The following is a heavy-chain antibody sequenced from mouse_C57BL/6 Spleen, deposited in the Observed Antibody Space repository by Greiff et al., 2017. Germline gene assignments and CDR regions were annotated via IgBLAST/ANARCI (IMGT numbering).Heavy chain of an antibody. V-gene: IGHV14-4*01. CDR3: TFSSGSDY. J-gene: IGHJ2*01. Sequence: VQLQQSGAELVRPGASVKLSCTASGFNIKDDYMHWVKQRPEQGLEWIGWIDPENGDTEYASKFQGKTTITADTSSNTAYMQLSSLTSEDTAVCYCTFSSGSDYWGQGTTLTVSS. CDR1: GFNIKDDY. CDR2: IDPENGDT. D-gene: IGHD3-2*02.